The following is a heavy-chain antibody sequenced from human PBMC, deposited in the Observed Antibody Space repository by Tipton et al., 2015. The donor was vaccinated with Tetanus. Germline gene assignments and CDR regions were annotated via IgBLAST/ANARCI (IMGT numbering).Heavy chain of an antibody. CDR2: LISSRTT. CDR3: ARESIRLIGEVIFRYFDV. CDR1: GGSLSTSH. V-gene: IGHV4-59*01. D-gene: IGHD3-3*02. J-gene: IGHJ2*01. Sequence: TLSLTCTVSGGSLSTSHWAWIRQPPGKGLEWVGKLISSRTTNYNSSLKSRVTISLDPFTSQFSLKLTSATAADTAVYYCARESIRLIGEVIFRYFDVWGRGALVTVSS.